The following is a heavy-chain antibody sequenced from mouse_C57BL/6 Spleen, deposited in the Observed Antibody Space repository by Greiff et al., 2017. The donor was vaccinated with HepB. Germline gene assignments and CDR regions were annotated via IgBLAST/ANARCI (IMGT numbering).Heavy chain of an antibody. J-gene: IGHJ2*01. Sequence: QVQLQQSGAELVKPGASVKLSCKASGYTFTSYWMHWVKQRPGQGLEWIGMIHPYSGSTNYNEKFKSKATLTVDKSSSTAYMHLSCLTSEDSAVYYCARDSNYDWDYWGQGTTLTVSS. CDR1: GYTFTSYW. V-gene: IGHV1-64*01. CDR2: IHPYSGST. D-gene: IGHD2-5*01. CDR3: ARDSNYDWDY.